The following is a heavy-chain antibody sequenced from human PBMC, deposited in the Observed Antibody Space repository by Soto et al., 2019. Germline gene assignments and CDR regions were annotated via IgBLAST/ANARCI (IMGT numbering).Heavy chain of an antibody. D-gene: IGHD6-13*01. Sequence: ASVKVSCKASGYTFTSYDINWVRQATGQGLEWMGWMNPNSGNTGYAQKFQGRVTMTRNTSISTAYMELGSLRSEDRAVYYCARGARSSWYNSYFDYWGQGTLVPVSS. V-gene: IGHV1-8*01. J-gene: IGHJ4*02. CDR1: GYTFTSYD. CDR2: MNPNSGNT. CDR3: ARGARSSWYNSYFDY.